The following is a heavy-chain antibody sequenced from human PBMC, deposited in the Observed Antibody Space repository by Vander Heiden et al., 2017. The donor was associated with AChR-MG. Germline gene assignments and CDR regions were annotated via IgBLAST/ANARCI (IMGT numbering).Heavy chain of an antibody. Sequence: QVQLVQSGAEVKKPGASVKVSCKASGYIFTSYDITWVRQATGQGLEWVGWMNPNSGNTGYALKFQGRVTMTRDTSKSTAYMDLSNLSSGDTAVYYCARVRRGSLWVGSDYCGQGTQVTVS. CDR2: MNPNSGNT. D-gene: IGHD3-10*01. J-gene: IGHJ4*02. V-gene: IGHV1-8*01. CDR3: ARVRRGSLWVGSDY. CDR1: GYIFTSYD.